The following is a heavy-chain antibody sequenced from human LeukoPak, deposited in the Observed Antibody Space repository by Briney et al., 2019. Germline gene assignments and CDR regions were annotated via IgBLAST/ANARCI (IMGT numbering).Heavy chain of an antibody. J-gene: IGHJ4*02. CDR1: GFTFSSYA. D-gene: IGHD6-19*01. CDR2: ISGTGDGT. CDR3: ARDMSSGWYAADY. Sequence: QPGGSLRLSCAASGFTFSSYAMTWVRQAPGKGLEWVSGISGTGDGTYYADSVKGRFTISRDNSKRMLYLQMNSLRAEDTAVYYCARDMSSGWYAADYWGQGTLVTVSS. V-gene: IGHV3-23*01.